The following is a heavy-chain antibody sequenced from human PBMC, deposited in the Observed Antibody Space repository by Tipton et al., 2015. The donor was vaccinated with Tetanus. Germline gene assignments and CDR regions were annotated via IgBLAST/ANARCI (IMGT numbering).Heavy chain of an antibody. J-gene: IGHJ4*02. CDR1: GGSVSSGSYY. V-gene: IGHV4-61*01. CDR3: ARVSSSLGGENFDY. Sequence: TLSLTCTVSGGSVSSGSYYWSWIRQPPGKGLEWIGYIYYSGSTNYNPSLKSRVTISVDTSKNQFSLKLSSVTAADTAVYYCARVSSSLGGENFDYWGQGTLVTVSS. CDR2: IYYSGST. D-gene: IGHD3-10*01.